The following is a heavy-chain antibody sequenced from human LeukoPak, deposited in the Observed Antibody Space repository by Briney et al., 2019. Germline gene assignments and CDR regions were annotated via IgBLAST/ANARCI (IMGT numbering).Heavy chain of an antibody. CDR1: GGSISSGGYS. Sequence: PSETLSLTCAVSGGSISSGGYSWSWIRQPPGKGLEWIGYIYHSGSTYYNPSLKSRVTISVDRSKNQFSLKLSSVTAADTAVYYCAGSYGGWFDPGGQGTLVPVPS. V-gene: IGHV4-30-2*01. CDR2: IYHSGST. CDR3: AGSYGGWFDP. D-gene: IGHD4/OR15-4a*01. J-gene: IGHJ5*02.